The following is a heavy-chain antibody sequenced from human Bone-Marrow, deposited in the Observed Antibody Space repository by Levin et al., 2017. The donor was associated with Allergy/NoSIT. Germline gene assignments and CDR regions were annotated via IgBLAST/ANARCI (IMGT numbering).Heavy chain of an antibody. CDR2: ISAYNGNT. CDR3: ARVGVVPAAMPEGY. V-gene: IGHV1-18*01. J-gene: IGHJ4*02. CDR1: GYTFTSYG. D-gene: IGHD2-2*01. Sequence: PWASVKVSCKASGYTFTSYGISWVRQAPGQGLEWMGWISAYNGNTNYAQKLQGRVTMTTDTSTSTAYMELRSLRSDDTAVYYCARVGVVPAAMPEGYWGQGTLVTVSS.